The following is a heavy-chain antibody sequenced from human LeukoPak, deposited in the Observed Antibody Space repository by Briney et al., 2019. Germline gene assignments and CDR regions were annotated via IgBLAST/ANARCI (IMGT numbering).Heavy chain of an antibody. CDR1: GFTFSSYD. D-gene: IGHD4-17*01. V-gene: IGHV3-13*01. Sequence: GGSLRLSCAASGFTFSSYDMHWVRQATGKGLEWVSAIGTAGDTYYPGSVKGRFTISRENAKNSLYLQMNSLRAGDTAVYYCARGRTTEGVDYWGQGTLVTVSS. CDR2: IGTAGDT. CDR3: ARGRTTEGVDY. J-gene: IGHJ4*02.